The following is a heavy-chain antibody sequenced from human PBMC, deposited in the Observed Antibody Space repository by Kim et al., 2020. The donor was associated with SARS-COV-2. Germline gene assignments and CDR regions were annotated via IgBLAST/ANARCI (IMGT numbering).Heavy chain of an antibody. Sequence: GGSLRLSCAASGFTFSSYAMHWVRQAPGKGLEWVAVVSYDGSKKYYADSVKGRFTISRDNSKNTLYLQINSLRPEDTAVYYCARGFRIAAAGTGGHWGQGTLVTVSS. D-gene: IGHD6-13*01. CDR2: VSYDGSKK. V-gene: IGHV3-30-3*01. CDR1: GFTFSSYA. J-gene: IGHJ4*02. CDR3: ARGFRIAAAGTGGH.